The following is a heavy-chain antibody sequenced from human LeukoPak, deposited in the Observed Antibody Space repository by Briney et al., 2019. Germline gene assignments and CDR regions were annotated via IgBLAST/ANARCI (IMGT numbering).Heavy chain of an antibody. CDR2: IYHSGST. Sequence: SETLSLTCTVSGYSISSGYYWGWIRQPPGKGLEWIGSIYHSGSTYYNPSLKSRVTISVDRSKNQFSLKLSSVTAADTAVYYCARYSGYDANFDYWGQGTLVTVSS. D-gene: IGHD5-12*01. V-gene: IGHV4-38-2*02. CDR3: ARYSGYDANFDY. J-gene: IGHJ4*02. CDR1: GYSISSGYY.